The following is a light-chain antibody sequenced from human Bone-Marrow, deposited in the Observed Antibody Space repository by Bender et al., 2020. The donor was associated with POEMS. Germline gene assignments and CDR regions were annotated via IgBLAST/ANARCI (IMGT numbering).Light chain of an antibody. CDR1: NSDVGGYNY. CDR3: ASFTTSKAVI. Sequence: QSALTQPASVSGSPGQSITISCTGTNSDVGGYNYVSWYQQHPGKAPKLLIFDVNNRPSGVSYRFSASKSATTASLSISGLQAEDEADYYCASFTTSKAVIFGGGTKVTVI. J-gene: IGLJ2*01. CDR2: DVN. V-gene: IGLV2-14*03.